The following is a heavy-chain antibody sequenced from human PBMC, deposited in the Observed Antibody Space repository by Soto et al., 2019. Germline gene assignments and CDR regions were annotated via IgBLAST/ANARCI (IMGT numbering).Heavy chain of an antibody. V-gene: IGHV3-21*01. J-gene: IGHJ5*01. CDR3: ARVYRLGGSGWSQRSYNWFDS. CDR2: ISSSSSYI. CDR1: GFTFSSYS. D-gene: IGHD6-19*01. Sequence: GGSLRLSCAASGFTFSSYSMNWVRQAPGKGLEWVSSISSSSSYIYYADSVKGRFTISRDNAKNSLYLQMNSLRAEDTAVYYCARVYRLGGSGWSQRSYNWFDSWGQGTLVTVSS.